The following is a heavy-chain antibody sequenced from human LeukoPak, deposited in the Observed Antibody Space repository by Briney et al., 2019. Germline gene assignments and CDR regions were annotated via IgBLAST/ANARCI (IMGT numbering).Heavy chain of an antibody. D-gene: IGHD4-17*01. J-gene: IGHJ5*02. CDR2: ISGYNGNT. CDR3: ARDYYDYGDYKWFDP. CDR1: GHTFTSYG. V-gene: IGHV1-18*01. Sequence: AASVKVSCKASGHTFTSYGISWVRQAPGQGPEWMGWISGYNGNTNYAQKFQGRVTMTTDTSTSTAYMELRSLRSDDTAVYYCARDYYDYGDYKWFDPWGQGTLVTVSS.